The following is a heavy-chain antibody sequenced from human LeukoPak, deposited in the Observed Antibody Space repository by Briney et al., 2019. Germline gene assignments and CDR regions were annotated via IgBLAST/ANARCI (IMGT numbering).Heavy chain of an antibody. CDR1: VASISSNTYN. CDR2: ISSTGRT. D-gene: IGHD6-19*01. Sequence: SETLSLSCTVSVASISSNTYNWSWIRQPAGKGLEWIGRISSTGRTDYNPSLTSRVTISIDTSKNHFSMKLSSVTAADTAVYYCAKGAGPPWFDPWGQGTLVTVSS. J-gene: IGHJ5*02. V-gene: IGHV4-61*02. CDR3: AKGAGPPWFDP.